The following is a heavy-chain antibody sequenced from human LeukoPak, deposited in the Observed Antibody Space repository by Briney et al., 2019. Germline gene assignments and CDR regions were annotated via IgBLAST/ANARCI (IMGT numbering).Heavy chain of an antibody. CDR2: ISGSGGST. Sequence: GGSLRLSCAASGFTFSSYAMSWVRQAPGKGLEWVSAISGSGGSTYYADSVKGRFTISRDNSKNTLYLQMNSLRAEDTAVYYCAKRGGRTGSYYIDYWGQGTLVTVSS. CDR1: GFTFSSYA. J-gene: IGHJ4*02. CDR3: AKRGGRTGSYYIDY. V-gene: IGHV3-23*01. D-gene: IGHD1-26*01.